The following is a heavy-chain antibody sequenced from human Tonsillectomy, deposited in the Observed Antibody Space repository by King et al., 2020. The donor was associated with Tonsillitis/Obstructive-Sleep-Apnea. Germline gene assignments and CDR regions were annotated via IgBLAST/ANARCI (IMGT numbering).Heavy chain of an antibody. CDR2: ISNSGSTI. V-gene: IGHV3-48*03. D-gene: IGHD4-23*01. CDR1: GFTFSSYE. Sequence: VQLVESGGGLVQPGGSLRLSCAASGFTFSSYEMNWVRQAPGKGLEWVSYISNSGSTIYYADSVKGRFTISRDNAKNSLYLQMNSLRAEDTAVYYCARVIDYSGKYYYYYMDVWGKGTTVTVSS. J-gene: IGHJ6*03. CDR3: ARVIDYSGKYYYYYMDV.